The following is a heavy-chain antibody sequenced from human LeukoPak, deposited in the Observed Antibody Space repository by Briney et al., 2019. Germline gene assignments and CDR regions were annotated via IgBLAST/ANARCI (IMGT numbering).Heavy chain of an antibody. Sequence: GGSLRLSCAASGFTFSSYGMSWVRQAPGKGVEWVAVISYDGSNKYYADSVKGRFTISRDNSKNTLYLQMNSLRAEDTAVYYCAKTIAVAGPLPDYWGQGTLVTVSS. CDR2: ISYDGSNK. J-gene: IGHJ4*02. CDR1: GFTFSSYG. V-gene: IGHV3-30*18. D-gene: IGHD6-19*01. CDR3: AKTIAVAGPLPDY.